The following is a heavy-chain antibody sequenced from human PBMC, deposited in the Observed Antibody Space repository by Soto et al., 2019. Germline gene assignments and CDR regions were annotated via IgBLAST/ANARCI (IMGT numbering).Heavy chain of an antibody. CDR1: GGTFSSYA. CDR3: ARDFLAVYGDYDGGYYGMAV. Sequence: QVQLVQSGAEVKKPGSSVKVSCKASGGTFSSYAISWVRQAPGQGLEWMGGIIPIFGTANYAQKFQGRVTITADESTSTAYMERSSLRAEDTAVYYCARDFLAVYGDYDGGYYGMAVWGQGTTVTVSS. J-gene: IGHJ6*02. D-gene: IGHD4-17*01. V-gene: IGHV1-69*01. CDR2: IIPIFGTA.